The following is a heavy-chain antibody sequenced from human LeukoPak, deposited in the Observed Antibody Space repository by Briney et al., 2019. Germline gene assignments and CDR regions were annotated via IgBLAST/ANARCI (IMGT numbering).Heavy chain of an antibody. CDR2: ISGSSTTI. Sequence: PGGSLRLSCAASGFTFSSYAMSWVRQAPGKGLEWVSYISGSSTTIYHADSVKGRFTISRDNGKNSMFLQMNSLRAEDTAVYYCARDMSPQVVPYAIVADSWGQGTLVTVST. CDR3: ARDMSPQVVPYAIVADS. J-gene: IGHJ4*02. V-gene: IGHV3-48*01. D-gene: IGHD2-2*01. CDR1: GFTFSSYA.